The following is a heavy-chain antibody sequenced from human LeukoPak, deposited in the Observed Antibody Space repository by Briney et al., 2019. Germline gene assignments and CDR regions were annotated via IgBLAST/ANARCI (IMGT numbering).Heavy chain of an antibody. J-gene: IGHJ4*02. CDR3: AIIPRAAAGPSARSPFHY. D-gene: IGHD6-13*01. V-gene: IGHV3-7*01. CDR1: GFTFSTYS. CDR2: IKQGGSDK. Sequence: GSLRLSCAASGFTFSTYSMNWVRQAPGKGLEWVANIKQGGSDKYYVDSVKGRFTISRDNAKNSLYLQMNSLRAEDTAVYYCAIIPRAAAGPSARSPFHYWGQGTLVTVSS.